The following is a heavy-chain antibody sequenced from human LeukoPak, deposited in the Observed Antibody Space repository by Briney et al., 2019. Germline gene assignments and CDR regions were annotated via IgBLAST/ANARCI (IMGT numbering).Heavy chain of an antibody. CDR3: VRDGGYQLLVI. J-gene: IGHJ4*02. D-gene: IGHD2-2*01. CDR1: GYTFTDYA. CDR2: INGGNGKT. V-gene: IGHV1-3*01. Sequence: AASVKVSCKASGYTFTDYAVHWVRQAPGQSLEWMGYINGGNGKTEYSQKFQGRLTITRDISATTAYMELSSLRSEDTAVYYCVRDGGYQLLVIWGRGTLITVAS.